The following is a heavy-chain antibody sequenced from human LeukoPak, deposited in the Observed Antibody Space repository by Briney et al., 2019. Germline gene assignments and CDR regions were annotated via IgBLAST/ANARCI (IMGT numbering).Heavy chain of an antibody. J-gene: IGHJ4*02. CDR2: INGYNGDI. CDR3: ARTRYCGGGTCYSSFDY. D-gene: IGHD2-15*01. V-gene: IGHV1-18*01. CDR1: GYSFTNYG. Sequence: ASVKVSCKASGYSFTNYGFYWVRQAPGQGLEWMGWINGYNGDIKYAQKLQGRVTMTTDTSTNTAYVELTSLRSDDTAVYYCARTRYCGGGTCYSSFDYWGQGTLVSVSP.